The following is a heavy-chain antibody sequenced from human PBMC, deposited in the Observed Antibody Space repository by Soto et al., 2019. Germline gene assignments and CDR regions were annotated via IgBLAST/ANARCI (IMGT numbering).Heavy chain of an antibody. CDR3: SRGQEGVVATH. J-gene: IGHJ4*02. CDR2: IKDGGRT. V-gene: IGHV4-34*01. Sequence: QVQLQHWGAGLLKTSETMSLNCAVNGGSLSGYYWSWIRQTPGKGLEWIGEIKDGGRTNYSPSLKRRGIISSDTSNKQLALMLYSVTAADTGVYYCSRGQEGVVATHWDQGTLVTVSS. D-gene: IGHD5-12*01. CDR1: GGSLSGYY.